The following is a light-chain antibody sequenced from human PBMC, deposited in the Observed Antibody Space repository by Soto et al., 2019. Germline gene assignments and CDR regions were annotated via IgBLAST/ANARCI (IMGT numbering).Light chain of an antibody. CDR1: SSDVGAYNY. CDR3: TSYTTSGTRV. CDR2: DVT. V-gene: IGLV2-14*01. Sequence: QSALTQPASVSGPPGQSITISCTGTSSDVGAYNYVSWYQHHPGKAPRLVIYDVTNRPSGISDRFSGSKSGNTASLTISGLLAEDEADYYCTSYTTSGTRVFGTGTKLTVL. J-gene: IGLJ1*01.